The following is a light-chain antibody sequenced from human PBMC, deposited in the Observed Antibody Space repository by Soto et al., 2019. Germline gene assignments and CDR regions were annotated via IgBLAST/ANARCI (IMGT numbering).Light chain of an antibody. CDR2: EVS. J-gene: IGLJ2*01. CDR1: GSDVGNYNY. V-gene: IGLV2-8*01. Sequence: QSVLTQPPSASGSPGQSVTISCTGTGSDVGNYNYVSWYQQHPGKAPKHMIYEVSKRPSGVPDRFSGSKSGNTASLTVSGLQAEDEADYYCSSYAGSNNVVFGGGTKVTVL. CDR3: SSYAGSNNVV.